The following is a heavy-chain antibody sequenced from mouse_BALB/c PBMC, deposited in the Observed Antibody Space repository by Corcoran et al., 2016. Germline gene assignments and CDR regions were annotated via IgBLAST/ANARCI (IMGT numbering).Heavy chain of an antibody. Sequence: EVQLQQSGPELVKPGASVKISCKASGYSFTGYYMHWVKQSHVKSLEWIGRINPYNGATSYNQNFKDKASLTVDKSSSTAYMELHSLTSEDSAVYDCARDYGYWYFDVWGAGTTVTVSS. CDR3: ARDYGYWYFDV. D-gene: IGHD1-1*02. CDR1: GYSFTGYY. CDR2: INPYNGAT. J-gene: IGHJ1*01. V-gene: IGHV1-26*01.